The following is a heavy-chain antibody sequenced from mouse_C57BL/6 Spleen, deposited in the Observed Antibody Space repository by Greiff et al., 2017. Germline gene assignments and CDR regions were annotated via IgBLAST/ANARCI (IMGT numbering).Heavy chain of an antibody. CDR3: ARQGEYWDWFAY. V-gene: IGHV5-6*01. Sequence: EVKVVESGGDLVKPGGSLKLSCAASGFTFSSYGMSWVRQTPDKRLEWVATISSGGSYTYYPDSVKGRFTISRDNAKNTLYLQMSSLKSEDTAMYYCARQGEYWDWFAYWGHGTLVTVSA. CDR2: ISSGGSYT. D-gene: IGHD4-1*01. CDR1: GFTFSSYG. J-gene: IGHJ3*01.